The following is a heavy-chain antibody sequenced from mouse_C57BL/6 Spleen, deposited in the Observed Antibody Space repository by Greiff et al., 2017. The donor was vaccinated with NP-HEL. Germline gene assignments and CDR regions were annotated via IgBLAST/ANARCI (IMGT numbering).Heavy chain of an antibody. J-gene: IGHJ2*01. CDR1: GYTFTSYW. CDR2: IHPNSGST. CDR3: ARRDWEYFDY. Sequence: VQLQQPGAELVKPGASVKLSCKASGYTFTSYWMHWVKQRPGQGLEWIGMIHPNSGSTNYNEKFKSKATLTVDKPSSTAYMQLSSLTSEDSAVYYCARRDWEYFDYWGQGTTLTVSS. D-gene: IGHD4-1*01. V-gene: IGHV1-64*01.